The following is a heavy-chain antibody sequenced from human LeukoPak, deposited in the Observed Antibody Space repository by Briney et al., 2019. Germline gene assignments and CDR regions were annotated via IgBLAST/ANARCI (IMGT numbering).Heavy chain of an antibody. CDR1: GYTFTSYD. CDR2: MNPSSGNT. D-gene: IGHD6-19*01. J-gene: IGHJ6*03. V-gene: IGHV1-8*01. CDR3: ARGYSSGWAYYYYYYMDV. Sequence: GASVKVSCKASGYTFTSYDINWVRQATGQGLEWMGWMNPSSGNTGYAQKFQGRVTMTRNTSISTAYMELSSLRSEDTAVYYCARGYSSGWAYYYYYYMDVWGKGTTVTVSS.